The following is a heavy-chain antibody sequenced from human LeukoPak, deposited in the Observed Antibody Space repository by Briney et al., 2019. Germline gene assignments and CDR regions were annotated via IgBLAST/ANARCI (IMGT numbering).Heavy chain of an antibody. J-gene: IGHJ6*02. Sequence: SETLSLTCSVSGGSFSNYYWIWIRQPPGKGLECIGYMHDSGISDYNPSLKSRVTISLDASKSQFSLKLSSVTAADTAVYYCASMVRGAPYWYGVDGWGQGTTVTVSS. CDR1: GGSFSNYY. V-gene: IGHV4-59*01. D-gene: IGHD3-10*01. CDR2: MHDSGIS. CDR3: ASMVRGAPYWYGVDG.